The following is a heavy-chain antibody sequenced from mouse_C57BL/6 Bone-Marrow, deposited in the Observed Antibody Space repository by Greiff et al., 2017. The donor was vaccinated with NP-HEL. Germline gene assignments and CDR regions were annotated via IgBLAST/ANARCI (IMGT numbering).Heavy chain of an antibody. CDR2: IDPADGDT. J-gene: IGHJ1*03. CDR1: GFNITDYY. V-gene: IGHV14-1*01. D-gene: IGHD2-2*01. Sequence: EVQGVESGAELVRPGASVKLSCTASGFNITDYYMHWVKQRPEQGLEWIGRIDPADGDTEYAPKFQGKATLTADTSSNTAYLQLSSLTSEDTAGYFCTPGGYHWYLGGWGTGTTVTVSS. CDR3: TPGGYHWYLGG.